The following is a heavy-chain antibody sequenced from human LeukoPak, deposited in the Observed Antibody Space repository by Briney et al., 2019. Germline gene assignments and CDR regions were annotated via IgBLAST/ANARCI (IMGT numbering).Heavy chain of an antibody. CDR2: INTNTGNP. J-gene: IGHJ4*02. CDR1: GYTFTSYD. Sequence: VASVKVSCKASGYTFTSYDINWVRQAPGQGLEWMGWINTNTGNPTYAQGFTGRFIFSLDTSVSTAYLQISSLRAEDTAVYYCARQEHYGSGSYWGQGTLVTVSS. V-gene: IGHV7-4-1*02. CDR3: ARQEHYGSGSY. D-gene: IGHD3-10*01.